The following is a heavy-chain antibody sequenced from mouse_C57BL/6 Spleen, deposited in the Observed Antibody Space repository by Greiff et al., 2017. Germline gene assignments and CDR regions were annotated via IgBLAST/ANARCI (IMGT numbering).Heavy chain of an antibody. CDR3: ARTDSSHFDY. CDR2: IDPYDSYT. Sequence: QVQLQQPGAELVMPGASVKLSCKASGYTFTSYWMHWVKQRPGQGLEWIGEIDPYDSYTNYNQKFKGKSTLTVDKSSSTANMQLSSLTSEDSAVYNCARTDSSHFDYWGQGTTLTVSS. D-gene: IGHD3-2*01. CDR1: GYTFTSYW. J-gene: IGHJ2*01. V-gene: IGHV1-69*01.